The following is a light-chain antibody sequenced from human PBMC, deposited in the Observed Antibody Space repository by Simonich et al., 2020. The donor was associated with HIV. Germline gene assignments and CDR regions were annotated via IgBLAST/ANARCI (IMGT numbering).Light chain of an antibody. Sequence: DIQMTQSPSTLSASVGDRVTITCRASQSISSWLAWYQQKPGKAPKLLIYGASSLQSGVPSRFSGSGSGTDFTLTISSLQPEDSATYYCQQSYITRTFGQGTKLEIK. CDR1: QSISSW. CDR2: GAS. CDR3: QQSYITRT. J-gene: IGKJ2*01. V-gene: IGKV1-39*01.